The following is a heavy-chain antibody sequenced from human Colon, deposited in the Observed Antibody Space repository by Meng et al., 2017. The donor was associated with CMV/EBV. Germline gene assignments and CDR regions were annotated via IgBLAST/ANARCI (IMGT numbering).Heavy chain of an antibody. D-gene: IGHD5-12*01. CDR3: ARGGKYSGYDSVDV. CDR1: GYTIIGYY. J-gene: IGHJ6*02. CDR2: INPNSGGT. Sequence: ASVKVSCKASGYTIIGYYTNWVRQAPGQGLEWMGWINPNSGGTNYAQKFQGRVTMTRDTSITTAYMELSSLRSDDTAVYYCARGGKYSGYDSVDVWGQGTTVTVSS. V-gene: IGHV1-2*02.